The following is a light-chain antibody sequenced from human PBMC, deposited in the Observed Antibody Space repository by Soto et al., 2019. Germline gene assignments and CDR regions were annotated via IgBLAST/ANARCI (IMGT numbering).Light chain of an antibody. J-gene: IGLJ1*01. CDR1: SSDVGGYNY. Sequence: QSVLTQSASVSGSPGQSITISCTGTSSDVGGYNYVSWYQQHPGTAPKLMIYDVSNRPSRVSNRFSGSKSGNTASLTISGLQAEDEADYYCNSYTSSSTRVFGTGTKLTVL. CDR3: NSYTSSSTRV. CDR2: DVS. V-gene: IGLV2-14*03.